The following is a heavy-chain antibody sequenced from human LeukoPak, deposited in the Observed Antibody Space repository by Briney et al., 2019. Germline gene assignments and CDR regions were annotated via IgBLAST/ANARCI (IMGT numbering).Heavy chain of an antibody. CDR1: GYTFTSNG. Sequence: GDSVKVSCKASGYTFTSNGISWVRQAPGQGLEWMGWISAYNGNTNYAQKLQGRVTMTTDTSTSTAYMELRSLRSDDTAVYYCARDARPYYDFWSGYRGVGWFDPWGQGTLVTVSS. CDR2: ISAYNGNT. D-gene: IGHD3-3*01. V-gene: IGHV1-18*01. J-gene: IGHJ5*02. CDR3: ARDARPYYDFWSGYRGVGWFDP.